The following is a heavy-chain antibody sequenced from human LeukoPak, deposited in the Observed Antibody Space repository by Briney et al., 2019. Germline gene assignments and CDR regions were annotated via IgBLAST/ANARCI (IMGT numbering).Heavy chain of an antibody. V-gene: IGHV3-23*05. J-gene: IGHJ4*02. D-gene: IGHD3-22*01. CDR1: GFTFCSYA. CDR2: IDNSGRIT. CDR3: AKVFYYDRSNYPTPDY. Sequence: GGSLRLSCADSGFTFCSYAMQWVRQAPGKGLEWVSAIDNSGRITYYAESVKGRFTISRDNSKNTLYLQMNSLRAEDTAVYYCAKVFYYDRSNYPTPDYWGQGTLVTVSS.